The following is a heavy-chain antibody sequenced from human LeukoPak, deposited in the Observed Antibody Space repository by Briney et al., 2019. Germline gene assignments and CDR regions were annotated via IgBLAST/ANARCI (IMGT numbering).Heavy chain of an antibody. J-gene: IGHJ4*02. CDR1: GFTFSSYA. CDR2: ISGSGGST. CDR3: AKDRGIAARPTYFDY. V-gene: IGHV3-23*01. D-gene: IGHD6-6*01. Sequence: GGSLRLSCAASGFTFSSYAMSWVRQAPGKGLEWVSAISGSGGSTYYADSVKGRFTISRDNSKNTLYLQMNSLRAEDTAVYYCAKDRGIAARPTYFDYWAQGTLVTVSS.